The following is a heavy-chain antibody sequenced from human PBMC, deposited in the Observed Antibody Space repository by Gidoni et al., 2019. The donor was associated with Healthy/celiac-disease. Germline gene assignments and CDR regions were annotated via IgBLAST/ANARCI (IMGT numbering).Heavy chain of an antibody. CDR2: IIPIFGTA. J-gene: IGHJ4*02. CDR1: GGTFSSHA. Sequence: QVQLVQSGAEGKKPGPSVTVSCKASGGTFSSHAIRGVRQAPGLGLEWMGGIIPIFGTANYAQKFQGRVTITADESTSTAYMELSSLRSEDTAVYYCASPKRGYSGYDGGPFDYWGQGTLVTVSS. V-gene: IGHV1-69*01. D-gene: IGHD5-12*01. CDR3: ASPKRGYSGYDGGPFDY.